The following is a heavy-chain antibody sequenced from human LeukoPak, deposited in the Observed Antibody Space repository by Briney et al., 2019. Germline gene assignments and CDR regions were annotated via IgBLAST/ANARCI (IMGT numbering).Heavy chain of an antibody. Sequence: GESLEISCKTSGYTFNIYRIAWVRQMPGKGLEWMGIIYPDDSKTRYSPSFQGQVTMSVDKSITTAYLQWSSLKASDTAMYYCARLSGGSSLRNDAFDVWGQGTMLTVSS. D-gene: IGHD1-26*01. CDR3: ARLSGGSSLRNDAFDV. J-gene: IGHJ3*01. V-gene: IGHV5-51*01. CDR2: IYPDDSKT. CDR1: GYTFNIYR.